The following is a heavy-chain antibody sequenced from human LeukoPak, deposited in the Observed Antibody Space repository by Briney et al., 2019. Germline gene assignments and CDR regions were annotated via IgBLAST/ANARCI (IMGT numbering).Heavy chain of an antibody. V-gene: IGHV4-39*01. D-gene: IGHD3-10*01. CDR1: GGSITSSSYY. J-gene: IGHJ5*02. Sequence: SETLSLTCTVSGGSITSSSYYWGWIRQPPGKGLEWIGSVYYSGNTYYNSSLKSRVTISVDTSKNQFSLKLSSVTAADTAVYYCARQLHGSGSYYRKPRYNWFDPWGQGTLVTVSS. CDR3: ARQLHGSGSYYRKPRYNWFDP. CDR2: VYYSGNT.